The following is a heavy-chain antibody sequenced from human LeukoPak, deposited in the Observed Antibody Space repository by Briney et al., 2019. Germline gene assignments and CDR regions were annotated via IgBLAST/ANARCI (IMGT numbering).Heavy chain of an antibody. Sequence: SVKVSCKASGYTFTGYYMHWVRQAPGQGLEWMGGIIPIFGTANYAQKFQGRVTITADESTSTAYMELSSLRSEDTAVYYCASPVPAASKGGNWFDPWGQGTLVTVSS. V-gene: IGHV1-69*13. CDR1: GYTFTGYY. D-gene: IGHD2-2*01. CDR3: ASPVPAASKGGNWFDP. J-gene: IGHJ5*02. CDR2: IIPIFGTA.